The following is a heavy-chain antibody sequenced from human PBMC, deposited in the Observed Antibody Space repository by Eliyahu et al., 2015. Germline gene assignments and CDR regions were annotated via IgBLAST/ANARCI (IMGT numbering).Heavy chain of an antibody. CDR1: XFTFGXYA. CDR3: TSGSGWFTKNQVDY. D-gene: IGHD6-19*01. CDR2: IRSKAYGGTT. Sequence: EVQLVESGGGLVQPGRSLXLSCTASXFTFGXYARSWVRQAPGKGLEWVGFIRSKAYGGTTEYAASVKGRFTISRDDSKSIAYLQMNSLKTEDTAVYYCTSGSGWFTKNQVDYWGQGTLVTVSS. J-gene: IGHJ4*02. V-gene: IGHV3-49*04.